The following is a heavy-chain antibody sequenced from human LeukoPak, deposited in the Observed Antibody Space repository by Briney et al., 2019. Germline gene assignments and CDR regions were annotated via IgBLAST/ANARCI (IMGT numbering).Heavy chain of an antibody. CDR1: GYTLTELS. CDR2: INTNTGNP. J-gene: IGHJ4*02. D-gene: IGHD6-19*01. CDR3: ARDRTLYSSGWFLLDY. V-gene: IGHV7-4-1*02. Sequence: ASVKVSCKVSGYTLTELSMHWVRQAPGQGLEWMGWINTNTGNPTYAQGFTGRFVFSLDTSVSTAYLQISSLKAEDTAVYYCARDRTLYSSGWFLLDYWGQGTLVTVSS.